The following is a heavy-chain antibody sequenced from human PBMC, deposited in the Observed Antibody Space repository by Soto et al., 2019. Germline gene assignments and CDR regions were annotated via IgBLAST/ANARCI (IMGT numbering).Heavy chain of an antibody. CDR2: LYWHDTT. Sequence: GSGPTLVNPTQTLTLTCTVSGFSLSASGEGVGWIRQHPGKAREWLGVLYWHDTTRYTRYSPSLKNRLAITEDTSKNQVVLTLTNMDPVDTATYFCAHRYDFWTGYSFLSYFDYWSQGMLVTVSS. V-gene: IGHV2-5*01. CDR1: GFSLSASGEG. D-gene: IGHD3-3*01. CDR3: AHRYDFWTGYSFLSYFDY. J-gene: IGHJ4*02.